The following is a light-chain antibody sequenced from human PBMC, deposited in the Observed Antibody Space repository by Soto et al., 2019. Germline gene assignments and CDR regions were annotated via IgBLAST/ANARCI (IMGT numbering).Light chain of an antibody. CDR2: AAS. CDR3: QQRSNWPPFT. Sequence: DIQMTQSPSSLSASVGDRVTITCRASQSISSYLNWYQQKPGKAPKLLIYAASSLQSGVPSRFSGSGSGTDFTLTISSLQPQDFAVYYYQQRSNWPPFTFGPGTKVEIK. CDR1: QSISSY. J-gene: IGKJ3*01. V-gene: IGKV1-39*01.